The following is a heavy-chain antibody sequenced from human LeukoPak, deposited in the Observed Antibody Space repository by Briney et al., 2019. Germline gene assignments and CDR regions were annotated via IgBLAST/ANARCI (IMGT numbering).Heavy chain of an antibody. Sequence: GGSLRLSCAASGFTFSSYSMSWVRQAPGKGLEWVTSISGGSSNIYYADSVKGRFTISRDNANNSLYLQMNSLRAEDTAVYYCARGRGGVYVYCDYWGQGTLVTVSS. J-gene: IGHJ4*02. V-gene: IGHV3-21*01. CDR3: ARGRGGVYVYCDY. CDR2: ISGGSSNI. CDR1: GFTFSSYS. D-gene: IGHD5/OR15-5a*01.